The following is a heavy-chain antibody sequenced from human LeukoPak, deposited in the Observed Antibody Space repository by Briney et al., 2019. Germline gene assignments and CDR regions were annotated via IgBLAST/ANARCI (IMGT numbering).Heavy chain of an antibody. CDR3: ARGLTNY. D-gene: IGHD3-3*01. Sequence: ASVKVSCKASGGPFYEYAINWVRQATGQGLEWMGWMNPNSGNTGYAQKFQGRVTMTRNTSISTAYMELSSLRSEDTAVYYCARGLTNYWGQGTLVTVSS. CDR2: MNPNSGNT. J-gene: IGHJ4*02. V-gene: IGHV1-8*01. CDR1: GGPFYEYA.